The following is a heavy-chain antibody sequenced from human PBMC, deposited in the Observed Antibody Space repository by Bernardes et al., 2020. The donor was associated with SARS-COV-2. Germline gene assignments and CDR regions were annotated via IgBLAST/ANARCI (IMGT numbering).Heavy chain of an antibody. CDR2: IYRGGST. Sequence: LRPPAGGGLDWVPLIYRGGSTYYAGSVKGRFTDSRDNSKNTLYLQMNSLSAEETAVYYCARDQAYWGYGLDVWSQGTTVTVSS. J-gene: IGHJ6*02. CDR3: ARDQAYWGYGLDV. D-gene: IGHD3-16*01. V-gene: IGHV3-53*01.